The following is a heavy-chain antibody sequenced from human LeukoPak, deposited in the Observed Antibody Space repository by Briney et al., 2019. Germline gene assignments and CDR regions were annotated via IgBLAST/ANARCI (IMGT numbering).Heavy chain of an antibody. Sequence: GGSLRLSCAASGFTFSSYGMHWVRQAPGKGLEWVAVISYDGSNKYYADSVKGRFTISRDNSKNTLYLQMNSLRAEDTAVYYCARGGGVVALQRWGQGTLVTVSS. D-gene: IGHD3-22*01. CDR1: GFTFSSYG. CDR3: ARGGGVVALQR. V-gene: IGHV3-30*03. CDR2: ISYDGSNK. J-gene: IGHJ1*01.